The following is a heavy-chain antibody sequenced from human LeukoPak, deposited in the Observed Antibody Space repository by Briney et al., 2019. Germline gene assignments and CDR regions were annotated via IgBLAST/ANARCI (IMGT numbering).Heavy chain of an antibody. CDR3: ARDMYSYDPNDY. Sequence: GGSLRLSCAASGFTFSSYSMNWVRQAPGKGLEWVSSISSSSSYIYYADSVKGRFTISRDNAKNSLYLQMNSLRAEDTAVYYCARDMYSYDPNDYWGQGTLVTVSS. CDR2: ISSSSSYI. CDR1: GFTFSSYS. J-gene: IGHJ4*02. D-gene: IGHD5-18*01. V-gene: IGHV3-21*01.